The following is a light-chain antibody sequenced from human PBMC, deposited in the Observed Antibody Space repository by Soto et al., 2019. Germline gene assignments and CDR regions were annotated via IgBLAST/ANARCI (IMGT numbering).Light chain of an antibody. J-gene: IGLJ1*01. Sequence: QSALTQPASVSGSPGQSITISCTGTSSDVGSYNLVSWYQQRPGKAPKLMIYEGSKRPSGVSNRFSGSKSGNTASLTISGLQAEDEADYYCCSYAGSRNYVFGTGTKLTVL. V-gene: IGLV2-23*01. CDR2: EGS. CDR1: SSDVGSYNL. CDR3: CSYAGSRNYV.